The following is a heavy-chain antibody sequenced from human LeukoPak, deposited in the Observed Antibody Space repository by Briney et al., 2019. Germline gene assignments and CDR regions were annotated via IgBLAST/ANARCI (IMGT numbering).Heavy chain of an antibody. V-gene: IGHV4-39*01. CDR2: IYYSGST. CDR3: ARSGPRSRIQLWVGKWYFDL. Sequence: PSETLSLTCTVSGGSISSSSYYWGWIRQPPGKGLEWIGSIYYSGSTYYNPSLKSRVTISVDTSKNQFSLKLSSVTAADTAVYYCARSGPRSRIQLWVGKWYFDLWGRGTLVTVSS. CDR1: GGSISSSSYY. J-gene: IGHJ2*01. D-gene: IGHD5-18*01.